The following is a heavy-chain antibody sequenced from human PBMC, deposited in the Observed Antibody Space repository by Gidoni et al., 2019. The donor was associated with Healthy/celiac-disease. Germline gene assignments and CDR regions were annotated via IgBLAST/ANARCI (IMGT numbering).Heavy chain of an antibody. CDR2: ISYDGSNT. CDR1: GVTCRSYG. D-gene: IGHD2-8*01. CDR3: ASDWGYCTNGVCYPGAFDI. J-gene: IGHJ3*02. V-gene: IGHV3-30-3*01. Sequence: QVQLVEAGGGVVQHGRSLRLSGAASGVTCRSYGMHWVRKAPGKGLVWVAVISYDGSNTYYADSVKGRFTISRDNSKNTLYLQMNSLRAEDTAVYYCASDWGYCTNGVCYPGAFDIWGQGTMVTVSS.